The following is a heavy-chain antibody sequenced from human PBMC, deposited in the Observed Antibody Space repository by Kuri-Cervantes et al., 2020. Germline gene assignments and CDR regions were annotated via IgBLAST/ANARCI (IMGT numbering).Heavy chain of an antibody. CDR2: ISYDGSNK. V-gene: IGHV3-30-3*01. CDR1: GFTFSSYA. D-gene: IGHD3-16*01. CDR3: ARGSFGFGASYYFDY. J-gene: IGHJ4*02. Sequence: GGSLRLSCAASGFTFSSYAMHWVRQAPGKGLEWVAVISYDGSNKYYADSVKGRFTISRDNSKNTLYLQMNSLRAEDTAVYYCARGSFGFGASYYFDYWGQGTLVTVSS.